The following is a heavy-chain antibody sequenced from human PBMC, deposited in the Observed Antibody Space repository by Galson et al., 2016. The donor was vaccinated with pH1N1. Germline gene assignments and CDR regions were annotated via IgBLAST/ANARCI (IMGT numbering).Heavy chain of an antibody. CDR2: IYWDDDK. J-gene: IGHJ4*02. D-gene: IGHD3-10*01. V-gene: IGHV2-5*05. CDR1: GFSLSTSGVG. Sequence: ALVKPTQTLTLTCTFSGFSLSTSGVGVGWIRQPPGKALEWLALIYWDDDKRYGPSLKSRLTITKDTSKNQVVLTMTIMDPVDTATYYCAHTGFGEFLGYFDYWGQGTLVTVSS. CDR3: AHTGFGEFLGYFDY.